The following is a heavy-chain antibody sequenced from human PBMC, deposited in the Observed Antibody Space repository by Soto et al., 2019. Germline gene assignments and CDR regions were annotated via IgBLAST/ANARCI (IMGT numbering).Heavy chain of an antibody. Sequence: QVQLVQSGAEVKKPGSSVKVSCKASGGTFSTSAISWVRQAPGQGLEWVGGLMPVFATPDYAQKFQGRVTISADESTTTAYLELTSLRTDDTAVYYCARDKDRQQLGGNYYYILDVWGQGTAIIVSS. J-gene: IGHJ6*02. V-gene: IGHV1-69*12. CDR1: GGTFSTSA. D-gene: IGHD3-3*02. CDR3: ARDKDRQQLGGNYYYILDV. CDR2: LMPVFATP.